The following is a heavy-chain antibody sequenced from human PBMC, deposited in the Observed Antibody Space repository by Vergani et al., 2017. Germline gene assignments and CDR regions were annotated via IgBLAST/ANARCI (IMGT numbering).Heavy chain of an antibody. Sequence: QVQLQESGPGLVKPSEPLSLTCTVSGGPISSYYWSWIRQPPGKGLEWIGYIYYSGSTNYNPSLKSRVTVSVDRSKNQFSLKLCSVTAADTAVYYCARLPYEDYYDSSGYYPTYYMDVWGKGTTVTVSS. CDR1: GGPISSYY. D-gene: IGHD3-22*01. V-gene: IGHV4-59*01. CDR3: ARLPYEDYYDSSGYYPTYYMDV. CDR2: IYYSGST. J-gene: IGHJ6*03.